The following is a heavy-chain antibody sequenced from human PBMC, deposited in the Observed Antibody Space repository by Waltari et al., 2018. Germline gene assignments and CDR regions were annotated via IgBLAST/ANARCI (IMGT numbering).Heavy chain of an antibody. D-gene: IGHD1-26*01. V-gene: IGHV3-7*01. CDR2: IKQDASEK. J-gene: IGHJ5*02. CDR3: ARGWAPFDP. CDR1: GFTFSSYL. Sequence: EVQLVESGGGLVQPGGSLRLSCAASGFTFSSYLMSWVRQAPGKGLEWVTNIKQDASEKYYVDSVKGRFTISRDNAKNSLYLQMSTLTAEDTAIYYCARGWAPFDPWGQGTLVTVSS.